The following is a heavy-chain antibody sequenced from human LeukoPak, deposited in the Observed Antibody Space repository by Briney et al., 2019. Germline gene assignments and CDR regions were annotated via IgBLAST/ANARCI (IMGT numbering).Heavy chain of an antibody. CDR3: ARVAYSYQVTYYFDY. CDR1: GFTFSSYG. J-gene: IGHJ4*02. CDR2: ISYDGSNK. Sequence: PGGSLRLSCAASGFTFSSYGMHWVRQAPGKGLEWVAVISYDGSNKYYADSVKGRFTISRDNSKNTLYLQMNSLRAEDTAVYYCARVAYSYQVTYYFDYWGQGTLVTVSS. V-gene: IGHV3-30*03. D-gene: IGHD5-18*01.